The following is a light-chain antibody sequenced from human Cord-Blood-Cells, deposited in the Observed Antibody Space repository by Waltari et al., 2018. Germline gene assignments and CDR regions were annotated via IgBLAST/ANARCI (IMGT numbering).Light chain of an antibody. CDR1: PSVSSN. CDR2: VAS. Sequence: EIVMTQSLATLSVSPGERATLACRASPSVSSNLAWYQQKPGQAPRLLIYVASTRATGIPARFSGSGSGTEFTLTISSLQSEDFAVYYCQQYNNWWTFGQGTKVEIK. V-gene: IGKV3-15*01. J-gene: IGKJ1*01. CDR3: QQYNNWWT.